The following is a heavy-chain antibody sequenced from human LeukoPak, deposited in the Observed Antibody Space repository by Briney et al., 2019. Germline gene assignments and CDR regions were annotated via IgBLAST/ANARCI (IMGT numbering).Heavy chain of an antibody. J-gene: IGHJ3*02. D-gene: IGHD6-13*01. Sequence: GGSLRLSCAASGFTFSNAWMSWVRQAPGKGLEGVGRIKSKTDGGTTDYAAPVKGRFTISRDDSKNTLYLQMNSLKTGDTAVYYCTSSTGYSSSWYAFDIWGQGTMVTVSS. V-gene: IGHV3-15*01. CDR2: IKSKTDGGTT. CDR3: TSSTGYSSSWYAFDI. CDR1: GFTFSNAW.